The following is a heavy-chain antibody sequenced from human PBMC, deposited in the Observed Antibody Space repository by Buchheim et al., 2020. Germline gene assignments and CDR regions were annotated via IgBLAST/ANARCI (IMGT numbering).Heavy chain of an antibody. CDR3: AKGLFSSGWSPFDY. V-gene: IGHV3-23*01. Sequence: EVQLLESGGNLVQPGGSLRLSCAASGFSFSSQTMIWVRQAPGKGLEWLSGINFSGGTTYADSVKGRFTSSRANSKNTPYLQMNSLRVEDTAVYFCAKGLFSSGWSPFDYCGQGTL. CDR1: GFSFSSQT. CDR2: INFSGGTT. J-gene: IGHJ4*02. D-gene: IGHD6-19*01.